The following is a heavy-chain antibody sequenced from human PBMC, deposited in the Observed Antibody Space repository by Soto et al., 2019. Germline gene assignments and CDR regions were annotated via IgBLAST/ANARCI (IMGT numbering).Heavy chain of an antibody. D-gene: IGHD4-4*01. J-gene: IGHJ5*02. CDR3: VRGGSNYAS. CDR1: GFTFSDSW. V-gene: IGHV3-7*01. CDR2: IKPDESEK. Sequence: EVQLVESGGGLVQPGGSLRISCTASGFTFSDSWMTWVRQAPGKGLEWVARIKPDESEKKYADSVKDRFSISRDNAKNSMYLQMDSLRGEDTAVYYCVRGGSNYASWGQGTLVTVSS.